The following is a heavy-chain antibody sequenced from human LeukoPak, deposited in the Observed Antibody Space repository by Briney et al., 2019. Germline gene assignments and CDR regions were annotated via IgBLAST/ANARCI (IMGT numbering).Heavy chain of an antibody. J-gene: IGHJ5*02. V-gene: IGHV4-39*07. CDR2: IYYSGST. D-gene: IGHD3-10*01. CDR1: GGSISSNSYY. CDR3: ARVTLLWFGELLGWFDP. Sequence: SETLSLTCAVSGGSISSNSYYWGWIRQPPGKGLEWIGSIYYSGSTYYNPSLKSRVTISVDTSKNQFSLKLSSVTAADTAVYYCARVTLLWFGELLGWFDPWGQGTLVTVSS.